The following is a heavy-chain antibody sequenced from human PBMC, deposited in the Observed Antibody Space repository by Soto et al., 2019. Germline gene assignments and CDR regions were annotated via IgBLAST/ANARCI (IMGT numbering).Heavy chain of an antibody. CDR3: AKDRYGDYGGIDY. CDR1: GFTVSSNY. J-gene: IGHJ4*02. D-gene: IGHD4-17*01. V-gene: IGHV3-23*01. Sequence: PGGSLRLSCAASGFTVSSNYMSWVRQAPGKGLEWVSVITGSGGSTYYADSVKGRFTISRDTSKNTLFLQMNSLRAEDTAVYYCAKDRYGDYGGIDYWGQGTMVTVSS. CDR2: ITGSGGST.